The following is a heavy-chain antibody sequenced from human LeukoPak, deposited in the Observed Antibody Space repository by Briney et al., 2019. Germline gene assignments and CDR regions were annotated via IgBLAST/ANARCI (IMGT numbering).Heavy chain of an antibody. CDR2: INHSGST. D-gene: IGHD6-19*01. CDR3: ASASGWYD. V-gene: IGHV4-34*01. J-gene: IGHJ4*02. CDR1: GGSFSGYY. Sequence: SETLSLTCAVYGGSFSGYYWSWIRQPPGRGLEWIGEINHSGSTNYNPSLKRRVTISVDTSKNQFSLKLSSVTAADTAVYYCASASGWYDWGQGTLVTVSS.